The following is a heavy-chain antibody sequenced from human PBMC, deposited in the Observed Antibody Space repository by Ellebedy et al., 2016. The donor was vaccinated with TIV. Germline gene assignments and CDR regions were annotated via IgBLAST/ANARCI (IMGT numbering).Heavy chain of an antibody. Sequence: GESLKISXAASGFTFSSYSMNWVRQAPGKGLEWASYISSSSSTIYYADSVKGRFTISRDNAKNSLYLQMNSLRAEDTAVYYCARAVDILTGYMDDAFDIWGQGTMVTVSS. J-gene: IGHJ3*02. D-gene: IGHD3-9*01. CDR3: ARAVDILTGYMDDAFDI. V-gene: IGHV3-48*04. CDR2: ISSSSSTI. CDR1: GFTFSSYS.